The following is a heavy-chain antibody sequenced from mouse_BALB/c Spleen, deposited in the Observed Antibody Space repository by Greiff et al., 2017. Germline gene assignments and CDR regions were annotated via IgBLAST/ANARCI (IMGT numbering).Heavy chain of an antibody. CDR2: IDPANGNT. J-gene: IGHJ4*01. D-gene: IGHD2-4*01. CDR3: ANGDYDYAMDY. CDR1: GFNIKDTY. V-gene: IGHV14-3*02. Sequence: VQLQHSGAELVKPGASVKLSCTASGFNIKDTYMHWVKQRPEQGLEWIGRIDPANGNTKYDPKFQGKATITADTSSNTAYLQLSSLTSEDTAVYYCANGDYDYAMDYWGQGTSVTVSS.